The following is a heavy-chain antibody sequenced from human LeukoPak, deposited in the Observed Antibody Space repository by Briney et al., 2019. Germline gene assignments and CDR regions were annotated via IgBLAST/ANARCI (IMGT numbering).Heavy chain of an antibody. CDR2: MNSNSGNT. Sequence: ASVKVSCKAPGYTFTSYDINWVRQAPGQGLEWMGWMNSNSGNTGYAQKFQGRLTITRITSISTAYMELSSLRSEDTAVYYCAGGASRSFDYWGQGTLVTVSS. CDR3: AGGASRSFDY. D-gene: IGHD2-15*01. CDR1: GYTFTSYD. V-gene: IGHV1-8*03. J-gene: IGHJ4*02.